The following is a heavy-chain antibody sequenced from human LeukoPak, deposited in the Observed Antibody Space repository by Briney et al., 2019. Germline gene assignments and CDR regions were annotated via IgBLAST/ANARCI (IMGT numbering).Heavy chain of an antibody. J-gene: IGHJ6*03. D-gene: IGHD6-13*01. CDR1: GFTFNNYA. Sequence: GGSLRLSCAASGFTFNNYAMSWVRQAPGKGLEWVSSNYADSLKGRFTITRDNSQNTLYLHINNLRAEDSALYYCANGMAAAGNFLLRDYYYFMDVWGKGTTVTVSS. CDR3: ANGMAAAGNFLLRDYYYFMDV. V-gene: IGHV3-23*01.